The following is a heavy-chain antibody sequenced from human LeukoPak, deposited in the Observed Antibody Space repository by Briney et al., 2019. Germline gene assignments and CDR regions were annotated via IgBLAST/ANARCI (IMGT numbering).Heavy chain of an antibody. Sequence: PGGSLRLSCAASGFTFSSYSMNWVRQAPGKGPEYVSAISGSGDSTYYANSVKGRFTISRDNSKNTLYLQMGSLSAEDMAVYYCARVGTTMTTFDYWGQGTLVTVSS. CDR3: ARVGTTMTTFDY. CDR1: GFTFSSYS. CDR2: ISGSGDST. J-gene: IGHJ4*02. V-gene: IGHV3-64*01. D-gene: IGHD4-11*01.